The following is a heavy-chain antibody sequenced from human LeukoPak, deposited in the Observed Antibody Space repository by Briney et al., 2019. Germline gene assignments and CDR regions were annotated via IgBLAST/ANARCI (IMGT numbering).Heavy chain of an antibody. CDR1: GFTFSDYF. CDR2: IDGSGHTT. D-gene: IGHD3-3*01. CDR3: ARESIRSGSLKWFDP. J-gene: IGHJ5*02. Sequence: PGGSLRLSCAASGFTFSDYFMTWIRQAPGKGLEWVSAIDGSGHTTYYADSVRGRFIISRDNSKKMLYLQMNSLRAEDTATYYCARESIRSGSLKWFDPWGQGTLVTVSS. V-gene: IGHV3-23*01.